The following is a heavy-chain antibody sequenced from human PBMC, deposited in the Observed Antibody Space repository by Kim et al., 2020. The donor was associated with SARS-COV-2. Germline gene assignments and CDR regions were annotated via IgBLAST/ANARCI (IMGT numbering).Heavy chain of an antibody. V-gene: IGHV1-24*01. Sequence: KVSGYTSTELSVHWGRKRKGKGREWMGGFDPDTGETIYVQNFKGRVNRTEDAAPDTAYMELSSLTSDDTAVYYCAIGGGQLIYMDVWGKGTAVTVSS. D-gene: IGHD3-10*01. CDR1: GYTSTELS. J-gene: IGHJ6*03. CDR2: FDPDTGET. CDR3: AIGGGQLIYMDV.